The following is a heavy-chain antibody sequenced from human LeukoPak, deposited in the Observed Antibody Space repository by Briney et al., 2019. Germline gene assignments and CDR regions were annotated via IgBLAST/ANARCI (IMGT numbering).Heavy chain of an antibody. Sequence: PGRSQRPSWTVSGSTVSSNCMSWVRQPPGKGLGWVSFIFSDNTHSSDPARGRFTTSTDNSKKTLYLQMNSLRAEDTAEYDCAKRAGAYSHPYDYWGQGTLVTVSS. CDR1: GSTVSSNC. D-gene: IGHD4/OR15-4a*01. J-gene: IGHJ4*02. CDR3: AKRAGAYSHPYDY. V-gene: IGHV3-53*01. CDR2: IFSDNT.